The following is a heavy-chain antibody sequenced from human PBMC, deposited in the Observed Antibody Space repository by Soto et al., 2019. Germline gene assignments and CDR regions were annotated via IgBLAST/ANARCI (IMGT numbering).Heavy chain of an antibody. CDR1: GGSISSYY. CDR2: IYTSGST. J-gene: IGHJ6*02. D-gene: IGHD4-17*01. CDR3: ARESLRAYGDYSTYYYYGMDV. Sequence: PSETLSLTCTVFGGSISSYYWSWMRQPAGKGLEWIGRIYTSGSTNYNPSLKSRVTMSVDTSKNQFSLKLSSVTAADTAVYYCARESLRAYGDYSTYYYYGMDVWGQGTTVTVSS. V-gene: IGHV4-4*07.